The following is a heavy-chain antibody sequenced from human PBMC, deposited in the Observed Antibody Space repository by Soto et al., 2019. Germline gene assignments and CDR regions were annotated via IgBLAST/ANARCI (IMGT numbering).Heavy chain of an antibody. Sequence: SQTLSLTCAISGDRVSSNSAAWNWIRQSQSRGLEWLGRTYYRSKWYNDYAVSVKSRITINPDTSKNQFSLQLNSVTPDDTAVYYCARQDYDFWSGSFNWFDPWGQGTLVTVSS. CDR3: ARQDYDFWSGSFNWFDP. D-gene: IGHD3-3*01. CDR1: GDRVSSNSAA. V-gene: IGHV6-1*01. J-gene: IGHJ5*02. CDR2: TYYRSKWYN.